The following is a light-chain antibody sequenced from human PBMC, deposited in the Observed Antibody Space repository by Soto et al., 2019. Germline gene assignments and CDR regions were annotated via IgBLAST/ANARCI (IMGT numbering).Light chain of an antibody. CDR2: DTS. V-gene: IGLV7-46*01. CDR1: TGAVTSGHY. J-gene: IGLJ2*01. Sequence: QAVVTQEPSLTVSPGGTVTLTCGSSTGAVTSGHYHYWFQQKPGQAPRTLIYDTSNKHSWTPARFSGSLLGGKAALTLSGAQPEDEAEYYCLLSYSGARSYVVFGGGTKLTVL. CDR3: LLSYSGARSYVV.